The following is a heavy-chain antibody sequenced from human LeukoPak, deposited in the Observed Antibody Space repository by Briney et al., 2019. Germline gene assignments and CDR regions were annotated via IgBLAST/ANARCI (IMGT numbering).Heavy chain of an antibody. CDR2: MNPNSGNT. D-gene: IGHD3-22*01. V-gene: IGHV1-8*02. CDR3: ARESQSSGPDY. Sequence: RASVKVSCKASGYTFTGYYLHWVRQAPGQGLEWMGWMNPNSGNTGYAQKFQGRVTMTRNTSISTAYMELSSLRSEDTAVYYCARESQSSGPDYWGQGTLVTVSS. CDR1: GYTFTGYY. J-gene: IGHJ4*02.